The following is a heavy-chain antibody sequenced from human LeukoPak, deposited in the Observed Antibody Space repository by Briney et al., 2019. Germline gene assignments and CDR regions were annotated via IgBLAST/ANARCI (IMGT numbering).Heavy chain of an antibody. V-gene: IGHV2-70*01. CDR2: IDWDDDK. CDR1: GFSLSTSGMC. D-gene: IGHD4-23*01. Sequence: SGPTLVNPTQTLTLTCTFSGFSLSTSGMCVLWLPQPPENALEWLALIDWDDDKYYSTSLKTRLTISKDTSKNQVVLTMTNMDPVDTATYYCARLLYGGVDYWGQGTLVTVSS. CDR3: ARLLYGGVDY. J-gene: IGHJ4*02.